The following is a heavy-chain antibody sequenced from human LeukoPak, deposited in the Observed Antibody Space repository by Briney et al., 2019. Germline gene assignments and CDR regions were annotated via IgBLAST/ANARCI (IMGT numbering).Heavy chain of an antibody. V-gene: IGHV3-11*04. CDR3: ARAPVLWFGELPHWYFDL. Sequence: GGSLRLSCAASGFTFSDYYMSWIRQAPGKGLEWVSYISSSGSTIYYADSVKGRFTISRDNAKNSLYLQMNRLRAEDTAWYYCARAPVLWFGELPHWYFDLWGRGTLVTVSS. D-gene: IGHD3-10*01. CDR1: GFTFSDYY. CDR2: ISSSGSTI. J-gene: IGHJ2*01.